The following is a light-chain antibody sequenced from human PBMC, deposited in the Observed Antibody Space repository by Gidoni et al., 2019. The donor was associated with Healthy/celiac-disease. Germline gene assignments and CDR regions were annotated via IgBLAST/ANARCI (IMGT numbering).Light chain of an antibody. CDR3: QQYNNWPPWT. V-gene: IGKV3-15*01. J-gene: IGKJ1*01. CDR1: QSVSGN. CDR2: GAS. Sequence: TLSVSPGERATLACSASQSVSGNLAWYQQKPGQAPRLLIYGASTRATGIPARFSGSGSGTEFTLTISSLQSEDFAVYYCQQYNNWPPWTFGQGTKVEIK.